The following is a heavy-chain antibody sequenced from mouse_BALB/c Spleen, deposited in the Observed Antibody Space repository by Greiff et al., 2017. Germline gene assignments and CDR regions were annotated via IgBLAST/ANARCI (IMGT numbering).Heavy chain of an antibody. CDR2: IYPYNGGT. V-gene: IGHV1S29*02. J-gene: IGHJ3*01. D-gene: IGHD2-1*01. Sequence: VQLQQSGPELVKPGASVKISCKASGYTFTDYNMHWVKQSHGKSLEWIGYIYPYNGGTGYNQKFKSKATLTVDNSSSTAYMELRSLTSEDSAVYYCARTLYYGTPFAYWGQGTLVTVSA. CDR1: GYTFTDYN. CDR3: ARTLYYGTPFAY.